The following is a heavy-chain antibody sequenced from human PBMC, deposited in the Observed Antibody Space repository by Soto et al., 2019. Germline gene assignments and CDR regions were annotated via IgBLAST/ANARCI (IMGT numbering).Heavy chain of an antibody. CDR1: GGSIRSGGYY. CDR3: ARVSILPQFVDY. Sequence: SEILSLTCTVSGGSIRSGGYYWSWIRQHPGKGLEWIGYIYYSGSTYYNPSLKSRVTISVDTYKNQFSLKLSSVTAAATAVYYCARVSILPQFVDYWGQGTLVTVS. CDR2: IYYSGST. D-gene: IGHD2-15*01. V-gene: IGHV4-31*03. J-gene: IGHJ4*02.